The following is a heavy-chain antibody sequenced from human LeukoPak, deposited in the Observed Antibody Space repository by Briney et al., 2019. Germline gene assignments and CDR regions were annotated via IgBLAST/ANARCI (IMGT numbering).Heavy chain of an antibody. CDR2: ISSSSSYT. D-gene: IGHD3-10*01. CDR1: GFTFSDYY. Sequence: GGSLRLSCAASGFTFSDYYMSWIRQAPGKGLEWVSYISSSSSYTNYADSVKGRFTISRDNAKNSLYLQMNSLRAEGTAVYYCARDRPYYYGSGSRLYYFDYWGQGTLVTVSS. CDR3: ARDRPYYYGSGSRLYYFDY. J-gene: IGHJ4*02. V-gene: IGHV3-11*05.